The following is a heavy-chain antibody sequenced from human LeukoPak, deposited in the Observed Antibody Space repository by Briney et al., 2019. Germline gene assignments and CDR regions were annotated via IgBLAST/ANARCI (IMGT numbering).Heavy chain of an antibody. CDR3: ARGIGRIMITFGGVTS. J-gene: IGHJ4*02. CDR2: MNPNSGNT. V-gene: IGHV1-8*01. D-gene: IGHD3-16*01. Sequence: ASVKVSCKASGYTFTGYDINWVRQATGQGLEWMGWMNPNSGNTGYAQKFQGRVTMTRNTSISTAYMELSSLRSEDTAVYYCARGIGRIMITFGGVTSGGQGTLVTVSS. CDR1: GYTFTGYD.